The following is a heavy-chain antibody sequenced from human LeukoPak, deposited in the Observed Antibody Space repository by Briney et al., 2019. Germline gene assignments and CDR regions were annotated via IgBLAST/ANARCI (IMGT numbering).Heavy chain of an antibody. Sequence: PGGSLRLSCAASGFTFSSYGMHWVRQAPGKGLEWVAVISSDGSYAYDADSVKGRFTISRDNSKNTLYLQMNSLRAEDTAVYYCAKGYHSSPISFLTEYWGQGTLVTVSS. CDR2: ISSDGSYA. D-gene: IGHD3-9*01. J-gene: IGHJ4*02. CDR1: GFTFSSYG. CDR3: AKGYHSSPISFLTEY. V-gene: IGHV3-30*18.